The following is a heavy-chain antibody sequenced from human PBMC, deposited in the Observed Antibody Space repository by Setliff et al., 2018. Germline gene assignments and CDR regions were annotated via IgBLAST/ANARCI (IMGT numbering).Heavy chain of an antibody. Sequence: PSETLSLTCSVSGGSINRDYWSWIRQPPGKGLEWIGYIDTSGSTDYNPSLKSRVTIPVDTSKNQLSLKLSSVTAADTAVYYCARRGVGMGMDVWGKGTTVTVSS. D-gene: IGHD2-2*01. CDR2: IDTSGST. CDR1: GGSINRDY. J-gene: IGHJ6*03. CDR3: ARRGVGMGMDV. V-gene: IGHV4-4*08.